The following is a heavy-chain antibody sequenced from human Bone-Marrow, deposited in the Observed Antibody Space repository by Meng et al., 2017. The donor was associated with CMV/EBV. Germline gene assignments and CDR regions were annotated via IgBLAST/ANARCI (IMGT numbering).Heavy chain of an antibody. V-gene: IGHV3-30*02. CDR2: IRYDGSNK. J-gene: IGHJ4*02. CDR1: GFTFSSYG. D-gene: IGHD3-3*01. Sequence: LSLTCAASGFTFSSYGMHWVRQAPGKGLEWVAFIRYDGSNKYYADSVKGRFTISRDNSKNTLYLQMNSLRAEDTAVYYCARGPSAIFGVVISYWGQGTLVTVSS. CDR3: ARGPSAIFGVVISY.